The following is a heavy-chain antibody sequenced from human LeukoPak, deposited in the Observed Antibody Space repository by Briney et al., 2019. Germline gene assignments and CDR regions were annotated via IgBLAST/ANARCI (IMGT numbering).Heavy chain of an antibody. CDR2: IIGSGGTT. Sequence: GGSLRLSCAASGFPFSSYAMSWFRQTPGKGLEWVSSIIGSGGTTYYADSVKGRFTISRDNSKNTVYLQMNTLRAEDTAVYYCAKGAGGSYGLYYFDYWGQGALVTVSS. CDR3: AKGAGGSYGLYYFDY. CDR1: GFPFSSYA. J-gene: IGHJ4*02. V-gene: IGHV3-23*01. D-gene: IGHD3-10*01.